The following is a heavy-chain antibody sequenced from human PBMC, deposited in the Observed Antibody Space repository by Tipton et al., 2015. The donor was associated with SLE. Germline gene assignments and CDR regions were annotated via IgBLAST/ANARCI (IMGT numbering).Heavy chain of an antibody. CDR3: AREILYYYDSSGYYLDWFDP. J-gene: IGHJ5*02. Sequence: TLSLTCTVSGGSISSYYWSWIRQPPGKGLEWIGRIYTSGSTNYNPSLKSRVTMSVDTSKNQFSLKLSSVTAADTAVYYCAREILYYYDSSGYYLDWFDPWGQGTLVTVSS. CDR2: IYTSGST. CDR1: GGSISSYY. V-gene: IGHV4-4*07. D-gene: IGHD3-22*01.